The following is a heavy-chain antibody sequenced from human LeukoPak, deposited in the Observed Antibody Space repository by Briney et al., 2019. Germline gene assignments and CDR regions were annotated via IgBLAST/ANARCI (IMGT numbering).Heavy chain of an antibody. CDR1: GGTFSSYA. CDR3: ARGPLTGSEAAADY. J-gene: IGHJ4*02. CDR2: IIPILGIA. D-gene: IGHD3-10*01. V-gene: IGHV1-69*04. Sequence: ASVKVSCKASGGTFSSYAISWVRQAPGQGLEWMGRIIPILGIANYARKFQGRVTITADKSTSTAYMELSSLRSEDTAVYYCARGPLTGSEAAADYWGQGTLVTVSS.